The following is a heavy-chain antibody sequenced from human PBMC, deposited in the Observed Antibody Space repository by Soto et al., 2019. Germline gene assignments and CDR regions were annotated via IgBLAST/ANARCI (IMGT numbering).Heavy chain of an antibody. D-gene: IGHD5-18*01. CDR1: GGSISSGGYY. Sequence: PSETLSLTCTVSGGSISSGGYYWSWIRQHPGKGLEWIGYIYYSGSTYYNPSLKSRVTISVDTSKNQFSLKLGSVTAADTAVYYCARDLHTAGPYYYYYYGMDVWGQGTTVTVSS. CDR3: ARDLHTAGPYYYYYYGMDV. CDR2: IYYSGST. V-gene: IGHV4-31*03. J-gene: IGHJ6*02.